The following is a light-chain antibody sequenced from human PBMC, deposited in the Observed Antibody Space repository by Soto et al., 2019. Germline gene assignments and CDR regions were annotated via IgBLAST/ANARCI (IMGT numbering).Light chain of an antibody. Sequence: EFVLTQSPGTLSLSPGERATLSCRASQSVGSNYLAWYQQKPGQAPRLLIYGASSRATGIGDRFSGSGSGTDFTLTISRLEPEDFALYYCQQYGYSPITFGQGTRLEIK. J-gene: IGKJ5*01. CDR1: QSVGSNY. V-gene: IGKV3-20*01. CDR2: GAS. CDR3: QQYGYSPIT.